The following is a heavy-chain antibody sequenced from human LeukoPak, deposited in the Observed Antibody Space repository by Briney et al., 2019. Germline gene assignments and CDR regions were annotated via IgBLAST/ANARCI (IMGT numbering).Heavy chain of an antibody. CDR2: IRPKSEP. Sequence: APGKGXEGVGRIRPKSEPYYAGSGKGRFTISRDDSKNMVYLQMDNLKIEDTAVYYCFWTCYRWLDPWGQGTLVTVSS. D-gene: IGHD2-21*01. CDR3: FWTCYRWLDP. V-gene: IGHV3-15*01. J-gene: IGHJ5*02.